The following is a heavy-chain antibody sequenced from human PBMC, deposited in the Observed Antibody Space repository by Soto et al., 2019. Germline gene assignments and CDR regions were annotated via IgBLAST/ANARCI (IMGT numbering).Heavy chain of an antibody. D-gene: IGHD3-22*01. CDR1: GYTFTGYY. J-gene: IGHJ3*02. CDR2: INPNSGGT. V-gene: IGHV1-2*04. Sequence: ASVKVSCKASGYTFTGYYMHWVRQAPGQGLEWMGWINPNSGGTNYAQKFQGWVTMTRDTSISTAYMELSRLRSDDTAVYYCARGAVYYDSSGFRGMAPGEAFDIWGQGTMVTVSS. CDR3: ARGAVYYDSSGFRGMAPGEAFDI.